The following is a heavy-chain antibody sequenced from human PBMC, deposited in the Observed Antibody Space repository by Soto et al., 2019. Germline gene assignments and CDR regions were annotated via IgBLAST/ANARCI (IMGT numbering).Heavy chain of an antibody. V-gene: IGHV3-66*01. CDR3: ARGLNVRPYSSSWYGTNDAFDI. J-gene: IGHJ3*02. Sequence: GGSLRLSCAASGFTVSSNYRSWVRQAPGKGLEGVSVIYSGGSTYYADSVKGRFTISRDNSKNTLYLQMNSLRAEDTAVYYCARGLNVRPYSSSWYGTNDAFDIWGQGTMVTVSS. D-gene: IGHD6-13*01. CDR2: IYSGGST. CDR1: GFTVSSNY.